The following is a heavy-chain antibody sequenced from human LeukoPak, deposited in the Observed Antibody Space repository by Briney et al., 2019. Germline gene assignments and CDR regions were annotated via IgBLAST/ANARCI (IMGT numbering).Heavy chain of an antibody. D-gene: IGHD6-13*01. V-gene: IGHV1-69*13. CDR3: ARAAAAGYYFDY. Sequence: SVKVSCQASGGTFSSYAISWVRQAPGQGLEWMGGIIPIFGTANYAQKLQGRVTITADESTSTAYMELSSLRSEDTAVYYCARAAAAGYYFDYWGQGTLVTVSS. CDR2: IIPIFGTA. J-gene: IGHJ4*02. CDR1: GGTFSSYA.